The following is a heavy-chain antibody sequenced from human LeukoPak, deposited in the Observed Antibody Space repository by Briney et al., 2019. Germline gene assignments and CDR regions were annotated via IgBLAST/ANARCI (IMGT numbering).Heavy chain of an antibody. V-gene: IGHV3-7*01. CDR1: GFTFSSYW. Sequence: GGSLRLSCAASGFTFSSYWMSWVRQVPGKGLEWVANIKQDGSEKYYVDSVKGRFTISRDNAKNSLYLQMNSLRAEDTAVYYCARDPTYYLRYGYFDSWGQGTLVTVSS. D-gene: IGHD1-26*01. CDR2: IKQDGSEK. CDR3: ARDPTYYLRYGYFDS. J-gene: IGHJ4*02.